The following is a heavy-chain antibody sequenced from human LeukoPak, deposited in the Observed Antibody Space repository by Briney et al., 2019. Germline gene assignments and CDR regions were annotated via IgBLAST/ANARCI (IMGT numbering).Heavy chain of an antibody. CDR2: IYYSGST. D-gene: IGHD1-26*01. Sequence: SETLSLTCTVSGGSISPYYWSWLRQPPGKGLEWIGYIYYSGSTYYNPSLKSRVTISVDTSKNQFSLKLSSVTAADTAVYYCARHGGGGESYPRVFDYWGRGTLVTVSS. V-gene: IGHV4-59*08. CDR1: GGSISPYY. J-gene: IGHJ4*02. CDR3: ARHGGGGESYPRVFDY.